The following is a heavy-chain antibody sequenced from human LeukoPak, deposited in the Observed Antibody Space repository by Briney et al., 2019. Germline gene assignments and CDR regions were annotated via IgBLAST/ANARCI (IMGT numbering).Heavy chain of an antibody. CDR1: GGTFSSYA. CDR3: ARAPDYGGNFDY. V-gene: IGHV1-69*06. J-gene: IGHJ4*02. D-gene: IGHD4-23*01. CDR2: IIPIFGTA. Sequence: GASVKVSCKASGGTFSSYAISWVRQAPGQGLEWMGGIIPIFGTANYAQKFQGRVTTTADKSTSTAYMELSSLRSEDTAVYYCARAPDYGGNFDYWGQGTLVTVSS.